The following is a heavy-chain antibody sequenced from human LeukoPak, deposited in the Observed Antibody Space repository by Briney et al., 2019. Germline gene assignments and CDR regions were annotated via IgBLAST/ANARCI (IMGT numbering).Heavy chain of an antibody. Sequence: PGGSLRLSCAASRFTFSSYWMSWVRQAPGKGLEWVANIKQDGSEKYYVDSVKGRFTISRDNAKNSLYLQMNSLRADDTAVYYCARPRAVTFGGVIIRVPDYWGQGTLVTVSS. J-gene: IGHJ4*02. CDR2: IKQDGSEK. V-gene: IGHV3-7*01. D-gene: IGHD3-16*02. CDR3: ARPRAVTFGGVIIRVPDY. CDR1: RFTFSSYW.